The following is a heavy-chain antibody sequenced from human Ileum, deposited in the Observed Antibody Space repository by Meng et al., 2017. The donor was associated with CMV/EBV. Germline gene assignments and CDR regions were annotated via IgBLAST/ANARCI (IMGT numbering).Heavy chain of an antibody. CDR3: ARVPGLEVADANWFDP. D-gene: IGHD2-15*01. Sequence: QVQVVQSVAAVMTPGASVRVSFQASGYTSTAYYLHWVRQAPEQGLEWMGWINPNSGGTNYAQKFQGRVTMTRDTSISTVYMELNRLTSDDTAVYYCARVPGLEVADANWFDPWGQGTLVTVSS. CDR2: INPNSGGT. V-gene: IGHV1-2*02. CDR1: GYTSTAYY. J-gene: IGHJ5*02.